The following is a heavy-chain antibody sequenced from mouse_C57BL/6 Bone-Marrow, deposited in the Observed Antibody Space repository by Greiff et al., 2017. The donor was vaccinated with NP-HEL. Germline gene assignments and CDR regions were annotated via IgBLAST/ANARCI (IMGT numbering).Heavy chain of an antibody. Sequence: QVQLQQSGPELVKPGASVKISCKASGYAFSSSWMNWVKQRPGKGLESIGRIYPGDGDTNYNGKFKGKATLTADKSSSTAYMQLSSLTSEDSAVYFCARTPYYGSSSYYFDYWGQGTTLTVSS. V-gene: IGHV1-82*01. CDR3: ARTPYYGSSSYYFDY. J-gene: IGHJ2*01. D-gene: IGHD1-1*01. CDR2: IYPGDGDT. CDR1: GYAFSSSW.